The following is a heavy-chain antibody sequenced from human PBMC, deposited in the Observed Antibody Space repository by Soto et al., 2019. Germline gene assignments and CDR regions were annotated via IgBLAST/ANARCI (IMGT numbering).Heavy chain of an antibody. CDR1: GFTVSDHY. D-gene: IGHD4-17*01. CDR3: VRDGGSYGHGPLGF. V-gene: IGHV3-66*01. J-gene: IGHJ4*02. Sequence: EVRLVQSGGGLVQPGGSLRLSCAASGFTVSDHYMTWVRQVPGKGLEWVSVIYSGGSTYYADSVRGRFTISRDNSKNTRWLRRNSRRAGETAVYYGVRDGGSYGHGPLGFWGQGTLVTVSS. CDR2: IYSGGST.